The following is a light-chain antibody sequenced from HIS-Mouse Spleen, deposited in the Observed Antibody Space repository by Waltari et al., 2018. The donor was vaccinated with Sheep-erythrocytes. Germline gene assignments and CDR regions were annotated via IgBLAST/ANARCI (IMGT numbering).Light chain of an antibody. V-gene: IGKV1-13*02. CDR1: QGNRSA. Sequence: AIQLTQSPSSLSASAGDRVTITCRASQGNRSALAWYQQKPGKAPKLLIYDASSLESVVPSRFSGSVSGTDFTLTISSLQPEDFATYYCQQFNSYPVTFGPGTKVDIK. CDR2: DAS. J-gene: IGKJ3*01. CDR3: QQFNSYPVT.